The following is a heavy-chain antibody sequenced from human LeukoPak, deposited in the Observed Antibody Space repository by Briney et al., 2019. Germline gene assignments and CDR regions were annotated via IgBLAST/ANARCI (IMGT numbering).Heavy chain of an antibody. CDR1: GFTFSSYG. V-gene: IGHV3-23*01. J-gene: IGHJ4*02. Sequence: QSGGSLRLSCAASGFTFSSYGMSWVRQAPGKGLEWVSAISGSGGSTYYADSVKGRFTISRDNSKNTLYLQMNSLRAEDTAVYYCAKDGPQERYGPTFDYWGQGTLVTVSS. CDR3: AKDGPQERYGPTFDY. D-gene: IGHD2-15*01. CDR2: ISGSGGST.